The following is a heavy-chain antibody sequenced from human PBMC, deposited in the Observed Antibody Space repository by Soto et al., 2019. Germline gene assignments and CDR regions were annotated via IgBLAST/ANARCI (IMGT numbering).Heavy chain of an antibody. D-gene: IGHD5-12*01. CDR1: GDTFTIFA. CDR2: IIPTIGTT. Sequence: QVQLVQSGAEVKKPGSSVKVSCKASGDTFTIFAISWVRQAPGQGLEWVGGIIPTIGTTNYAQRCQGRITITGDESTGTAYMELSSLTSEDTAVYYWAGDLGSGYDPGDYWGQGTLVTVSS. CDR3: AGDLGSGYDPGDY. J-gene: IGHJ4*02. V-gene: IGHV1-69*12.